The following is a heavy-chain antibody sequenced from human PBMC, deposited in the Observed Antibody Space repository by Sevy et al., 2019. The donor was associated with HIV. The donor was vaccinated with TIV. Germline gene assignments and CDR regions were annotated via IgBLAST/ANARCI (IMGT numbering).Heavy chain of an antibody. D-gene: IGHD6-19*01. CDR2: INPTMGGT. V-gene: IGHV1-2*06. J-gene: IGHJ5*02. CDR3: AGQTSGWYDWFDP. Sequence: ASVKVSCKASAYNFIAYYINWCRQAPGQGLEWIGRINPTMGGTKYANKFKGRVTVTIDMSVSTAYMELTRRTSDDTAIYYCAGQTSGWYDWFDPWGPGTLVTVSS. CDR1: AYNFIAYY.